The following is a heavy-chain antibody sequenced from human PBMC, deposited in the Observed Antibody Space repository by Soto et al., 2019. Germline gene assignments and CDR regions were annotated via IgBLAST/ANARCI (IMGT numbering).Heavy chain of an antibody. J-gene: IGHJ4*02. CDR1: GFTFRIYA. CDR3: ARLTGFISPFPDY. CDR2: IRAHNGDA. D-gene: IGHD3-16*02. Sequence: QVLLMQSGGEVKKPGDSVKVSCKASGFTFRIYAIAWVRQAPGQGLKWMGWIRAHNGDANYAQNFQDRVTMTADTSTNTAYLELRSLGTDDTAVYYCARLTGFISPFPDYWGQGTLVSVSS. V-gene: IGHV1-18*04.